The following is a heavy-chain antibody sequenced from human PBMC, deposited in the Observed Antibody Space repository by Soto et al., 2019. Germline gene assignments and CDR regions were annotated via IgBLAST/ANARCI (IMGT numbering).Heavy chain of an antibody. CDR2: IVPFVVIT. J-gene: IGHJ4*02. D-gene: IGHD1-26*01. CDR1: GGSFSNYA. CDR3: AREMGATNAY. Sequence: QVQLVQSGAEVKKPGSSVKVSCKASGGSFSNYALNWVRQAPVQGLEWMGRIVPFVVITKYAQKFQGRVTITADNSTSTAYMELSSLRSEDTAVYYCAREMGATNAYWGQGALVTVSS. V-gene: IGHV1-69*04.